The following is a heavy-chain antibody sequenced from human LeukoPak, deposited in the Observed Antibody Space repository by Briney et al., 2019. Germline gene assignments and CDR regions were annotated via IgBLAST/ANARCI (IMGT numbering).Heavy chain of an antibody. V-gene: IGHV3-9*03. CDR2: ISWNSGVI. CDR1: GFTFDDYA. Sequence: PGGSLRLSCAASGFTFDDYAMHWVRQAPGKGLEWVSGISWNSGVIGYADSVKGRFTISRDNAKNSLYLQMNILRAADMALYYCSSDMGYSSGWRAFDIWGQGTMVTVSS. J-gene: IGHJ3*02. D-gene: IGHD6-19*01. CDR3: SSDMGYSSGWRAFDI.